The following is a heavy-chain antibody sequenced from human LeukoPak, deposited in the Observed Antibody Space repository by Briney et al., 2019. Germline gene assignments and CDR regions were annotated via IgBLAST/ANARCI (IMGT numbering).Heavy chain of an antibody. CDR1: GYTFTSYG. Sequence: ASVKVSCKASGYTFTSYGISWVRQAPGQGLDWMGWISAYNGNTNYAQKLQGRVTMTTDTSTSTAYMELRSLRSDDTAVYYCARYYDFWSGYYTGWFDPWGQGTLVTVSS. CDR3: ARYYDFWSGYYTGWFDP. CDR2: ISAYNGNT. D-gene: IGHD3-3*01. J-gene: IGHJ5*02. V-gene: IGHV1-18*01.